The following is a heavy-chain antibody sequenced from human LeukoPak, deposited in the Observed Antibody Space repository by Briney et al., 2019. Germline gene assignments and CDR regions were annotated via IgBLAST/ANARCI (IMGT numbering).Heavy chain of an antibody. CDR1: GGSISSYY. CDR3: AREGGPPRIAAEFDY. V-gene: IGHV4-59*12. CDR2: IYYSGST. D-gene: IGHD6-6*01. Sequence: SETLSLTCTVSGGSISSYYWSWIRQPPGKGLEWIGYIYYSGSTNHNPSLKSRVTISVDTSKNQFSLKLSSVTAADTAVYYCAREGGPPRIAAEFDYWGQGTLVTVSS. J-gene: IGHJ4*02.